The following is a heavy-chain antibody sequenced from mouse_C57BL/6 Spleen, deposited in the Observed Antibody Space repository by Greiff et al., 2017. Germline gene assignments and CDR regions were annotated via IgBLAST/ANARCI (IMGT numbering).Heavy chain of an antibody. Sequence: QVQLKQPGAELVMPGASVKLSCKASGYTFTSYWMHWVKQRPGQGLEWIGEIDPSDSYTNYNQKFKGKSTLTVDKSSSTAYMQLSSLTSEDSAVYYCARGGNYYGSSYWYFDVWGTGTTVTVSS. CDR1: GYTFTSYW. J-gene: IGHJ1*03. CDR2: IDPSDSYT. D-gene: IGHD1-1*01. V-gene: IGHV1-69*01. CDR3: ARGGNYYGSSYWYFDV.